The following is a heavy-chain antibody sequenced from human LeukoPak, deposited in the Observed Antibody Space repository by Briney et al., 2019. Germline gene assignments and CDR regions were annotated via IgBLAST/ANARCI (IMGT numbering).Heavy chain of an antibody. Sequence: GGSLRLSCAASGFSFSTYSMNWVRQAPGKGLEWISYISSSGNIIYCADSVKGRFTISRDNAKNSLYLQMNSLRAEDTAVYYCARDDYFDYWGQGTLVTVSS. CDR2: ISSSGNII. CDR3: ARDDYFDY. J-gene: IGHJ4*02. CDR1: GFSFSTYS. V-gene: IGHV3-48*04.